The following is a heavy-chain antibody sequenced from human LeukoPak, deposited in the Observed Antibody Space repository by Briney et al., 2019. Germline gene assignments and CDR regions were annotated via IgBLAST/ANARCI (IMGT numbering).Heavy chain of an antibody. CDR1: GFTFSNAW. D-gene: IGHD3-10*01. V-gene: IGHV3-15*01. CDR3: TTGVNEYYGTGTYPPLDAFDI. CDR2: IKSKTDGGTT. Sequence: NLGGSLRLSCAASGFTFSNAWMSWVRQAPGKGLEWGGRIKSKTDGGTTDYAAPVKGRFTITRNDSKTTIYLQMNSLKTEDTAVYYCTTGVNEYYGTGTYPPLDAFDIWGQGTMVTVSS. J-gene: IGHJ3*02.